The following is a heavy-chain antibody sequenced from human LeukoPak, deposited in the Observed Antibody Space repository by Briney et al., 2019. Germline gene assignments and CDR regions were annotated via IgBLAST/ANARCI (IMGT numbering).Heavy chain of an antibody. D-gene: IGHD3-9*01. Sequence: PSETLSLTCTVSGDSISSSNSYWGWIRQPPGKGLEWIGSIYYSGNTYYNASLKSRVTISVDTSKNQFSLKLSSVTAADTAVYYCARSYYDILTGYYEYFDYWGQGTLVTVSS. V-gene: IGHV4-39*01. J-gene: IGHJ4*02. CDR2: IYYSGNT. CDR1: GDSISSSNSY. CDR3: ARSYYDILTGYYEYFDY.